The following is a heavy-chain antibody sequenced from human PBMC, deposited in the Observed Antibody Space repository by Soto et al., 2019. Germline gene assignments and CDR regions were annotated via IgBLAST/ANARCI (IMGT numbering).Heavy chain of an antibody. Sequence: PGGSLRLSCAASGFTFSSYAMSWVRQAPGKGLEWVSAISGSGGSTYHADSVKGRFTISRDNSKNTLYLQMNSLRAEDTAVYYCAKVEARSWELLFDYWGQGTLVTVSS. J-gene: IGHJ4*02. CDR2: ISGSGGST. CDR3: AKVEARSWELLFDY. D-gene: IGHD1-26*01. V-gene: IGHV3-23*01. CDR1: GFTFSSYA.